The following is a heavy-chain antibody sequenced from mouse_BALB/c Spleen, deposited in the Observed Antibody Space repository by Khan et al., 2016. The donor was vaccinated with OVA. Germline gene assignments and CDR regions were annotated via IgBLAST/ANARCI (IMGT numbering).Heavy chain of an antibody. CDR2: INPTSGYT. CDR1: GYTFTSYW. Sequence: QVQLKQSGAELAKPGASMKMSCKASGYTFTSYWMHWIKQRPGQGLEWIGYINPTSGYTDYNQKFKDKATLTADKSSSTAYMQLSSLTSDDSAVYYCARERIDYWGQGTALTVSS. J-gene: IGHJ2*01. CDR3: ARERIDY. V-gene: IGHV1-7*01.